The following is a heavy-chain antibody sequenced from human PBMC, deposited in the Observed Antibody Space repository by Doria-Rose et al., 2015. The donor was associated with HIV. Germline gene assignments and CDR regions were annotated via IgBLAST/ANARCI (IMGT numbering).Heavy chain of an antibody. CDR2: IFSDDEG. CDR1: GVSLSSPGMG. CDR3: ARIKSSRWYHKYYFDF. Sequence: QVTLKESGPVLVKPTETPTLTCTVSGVSLSSPGMGVSWIRQPPGKALEWLANIFSDDEGSYKPSVKSRLTISRGTSKSQVVLTMTDMDPVDTATYYCARIKSSRWYHKYYFDFWGQGTLVIVSA. J-gene: IGHJ4*02. V-gene: IGHV2-26*01. D-gene: IGHD6-13*01.